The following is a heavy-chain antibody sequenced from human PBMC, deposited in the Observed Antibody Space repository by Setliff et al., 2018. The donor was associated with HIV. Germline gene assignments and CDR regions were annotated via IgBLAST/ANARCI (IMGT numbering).Heavy chain of an antibody. D-gene: IGHD1-1*01. CDR3: ATSNDWTFEI. CDR1: GFTFSSYS. V-gene: IGHV3-48*01. CDR2: ISSSSSTI. Sequence: GGSLRLSCAASGFTFSSYSMNWVRQAPGKGLEWVSYISSSSSTIYYADSVKGRFTISRDNAKSSLFLQMNSLRAGDTALYYCATSNDWTFEIWGQGTMVTVSS. J-gene: IGHJ3*02.